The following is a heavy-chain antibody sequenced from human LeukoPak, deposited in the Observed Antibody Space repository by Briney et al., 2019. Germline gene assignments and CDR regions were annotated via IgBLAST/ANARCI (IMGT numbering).Heavy chain of an antibody. CDR1: GFIFSSYA. D-gene: IGHD6-13*01. V-gene: IGHV3-23*01. J-gene: IGHJ4*02. CDR2: ISGSGGST. CDR3: AKVVGQQLVPYY. Sequence: RTGGSLRLSCAASGFIFSSYAMSWVRQAPGKGLEWVSAISGSGGSTYYADSVKGRFTISRDNSKNTLYLQMNSLRAEDTAVYYCAKVVGQQLVPYYWGQGTLVTVSS.